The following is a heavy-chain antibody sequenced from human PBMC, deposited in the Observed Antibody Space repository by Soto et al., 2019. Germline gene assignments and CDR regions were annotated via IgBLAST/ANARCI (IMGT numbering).Heavy chain of an antibody. CDR1: GGSVSSDTHY. V-gene: IGHV4-61*01. D-gene: IGHD3-16*02. CDR3: ARFVRSCRGNSCYPRADV. Sequence: SETLSLTCTVSGGSVSSDTHYWSWIRQPPGKRLEWIGVIYSSGSTNYNPSLKSRVTMSVDTSKNQFSLKLRSVIVADTAVYHCARFVRSCRGNSCYPRADVWGQVTTVTVSS. CDR2: IYSSGST. J-gene: IGHJ6*02.